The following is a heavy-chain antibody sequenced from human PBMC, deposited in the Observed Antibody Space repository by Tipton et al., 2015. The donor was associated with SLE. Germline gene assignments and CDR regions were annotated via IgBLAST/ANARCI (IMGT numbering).Heavy chain of an antibody. CDR3: AKDTNWGAPGSYFDY. J-gene: IGHJ4*02. V-gene: IGHV3-30*02. CDR2: IRYDGSNK. Sequence: SLRLSCAASGFTFSSYGMHWVRQAPGKGLEWVAFIRYDGSNKYYADSVKGRFTISRDNSKNTLYLQMNSLRAEDTAVYYCAKDTNWGAPGSYFDYWGQGTLVTVSS. D-gene: IGHD7-27*01. CDR1: GFTFSSYG.